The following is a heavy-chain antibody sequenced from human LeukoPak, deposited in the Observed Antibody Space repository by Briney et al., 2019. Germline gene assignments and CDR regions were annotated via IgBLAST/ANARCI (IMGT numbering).Heavy chain of an antibody. V-gene: IGHV4-59*02. D-gene: IGHD4/OR15-4a*01. CDR3: TIRQGASGFWFDP. J-gene: IGHJ5*02. CDR2: MSYSGDT. CDR1: GVSVSSYC. Sequence: PSETLSLTCTVYGVSVSSYCWSWVRQPPGKELEWIGYMSYSGDTNYNPSLKSRVTISIDTSKNQFSLKLSSVTAADTAIYCCTIRQGASGFWFDPWGPGTLLTVSS.